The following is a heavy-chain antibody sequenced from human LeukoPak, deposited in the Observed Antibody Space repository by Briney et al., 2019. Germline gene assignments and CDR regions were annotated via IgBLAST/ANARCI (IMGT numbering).Heavy chain of an antibody. CDR1: GYTFTSYD. Sequence: ASVKVSCKASGYTFTSYDFNWVRQATGQRPEWKGWMSPNSGDTGYAQKFQDRVTMTRNTSISTAYMELSSLRSDDTAVYYCARGPPNWGYDYWGPGTLVTVSS. D-gene: IGHD7-27*01. V-gene: IGHV1-8*01. CDR2: MSPNSGDT. J-gene: IGHJ4*02. CDR3: ARGPPNWGYDY.